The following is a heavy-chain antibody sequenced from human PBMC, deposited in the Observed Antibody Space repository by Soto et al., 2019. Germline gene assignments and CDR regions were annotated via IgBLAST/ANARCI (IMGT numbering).Heavy chain of an antibody. CDR3: AEDSSGYNYGFHNYFDF. D-gene: IGHD5-18*01. J-gene: IGHJ4*02. V-gene: IGHV3-23*01. CDR2: ISSGGTYT. CDR1: GFTFSNYA. Sequence: GGSMRLSCAASGFTFSNYAMTWVRQAPGKGLEWVSAISSGGTYTDYADSVKGRFTLSRDNSKNMVYLQMNSLRAEDTAVYHCAEDSSGYNYGFHNYFDFWGQGTLVTVSS.